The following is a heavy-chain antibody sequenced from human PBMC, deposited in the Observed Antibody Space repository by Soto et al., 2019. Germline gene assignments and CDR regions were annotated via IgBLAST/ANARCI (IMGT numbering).Heavy chain of an antibody. D-gene: IGHD3-16*01. CDR1: GGTFSTYT. J-gene: IGHJ3*01. Sequence: QVHLVQSGAEVRKPGSSVKVSCKTSGGTFSTYTIYWVRQAPGQGLEWMGRIIPLFGTTRYAQNFQDRVTITAEESTSTTYMELSSQRAEDTALYYCARRLDDRADEGFDVWGEGTAVTVSA. V-gene: IGHV1-69*18. CDR3: ARRLDDRADEGFDV. CDR2: IIPLFGTT.